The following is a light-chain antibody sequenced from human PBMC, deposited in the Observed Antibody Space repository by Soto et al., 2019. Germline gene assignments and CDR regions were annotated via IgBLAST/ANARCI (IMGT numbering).Light chain of an antibody. CDR2: DVS. V-gene: IGLV2-14*03. J-gene: IGLJ1*01. CDR3: SSYTTSSTYV. CDR1: SSDVGGYSY. Sequence: QSVLTQPASASGSPGQSITISCTGTSSDVGGYSYISWYQHNPGRAPKLMIYDVSNRPSGVSDRFSGSKSGNTASLTISRLQAEDEADYYCSSYTTSSTYVFGSGTKVTVL.